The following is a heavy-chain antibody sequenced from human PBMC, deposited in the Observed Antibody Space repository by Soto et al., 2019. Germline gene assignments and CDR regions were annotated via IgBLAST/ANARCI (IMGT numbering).Heavy chain of an antibody. V-gene: IGHV4-4*02. D-gene: IGHD4-4*01. CDR2: VYHSGST. Sequence: LSLTCAVSGGSISTSNWWSWVRRPPGKGLEWIGEVYHSGSTNYNPSFKSRVAMSVDKSKNQFSLKLNSVTAADTALYYCARTSKSETRFDYGGQGSRVTVSS. CDR3: ARTSKSETRFDY. J-gene: IGHJ4*02. CDR1: GGSISTSNW.